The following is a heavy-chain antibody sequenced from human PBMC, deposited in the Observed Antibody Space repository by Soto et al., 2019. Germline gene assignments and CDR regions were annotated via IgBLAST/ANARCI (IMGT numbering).Heavy chain of an antibody. V-gene: IGHV4-4*02. J-gene: IGHJ4*02. CDR2: IYHSGST. Sequence: SETLSLTCAVSGGSISSSNWWSWVRQPPGKGLEWIGEIYHSGSTNYNPSLKSRVTISVDKSKNQFSLKLSSVTAADTAVYYCARAGDIVVVVAAPRPIDYWGQGTLVTVSS. CDR1: GGSISSSNW. D-gene: IGHD2-15*01. CDR3: ARAGDIVVVVAAPRPIDY.